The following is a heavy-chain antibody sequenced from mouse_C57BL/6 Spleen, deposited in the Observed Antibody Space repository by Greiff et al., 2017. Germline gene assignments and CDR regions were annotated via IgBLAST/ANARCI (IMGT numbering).Heavy chain of an antibody. CDR3: AGTDGQYFDV. Sequence: EVHLVESGGGLVKPGGSLKLSCAASGFTFSSYAMSWVRQTPEKRLEWVATISDGGSYTYYPDNVKGRFTISRDNAKNNLYLQMSHLKAEDTAVYYCAGTDGQYFDVWGTGTTVTVSS. D-gene: IGHD2-3*01. J-gene: IGHJ1*03. V-gene: IGHV5-4*01. CDR2: ISDGGSYT. CDR1: GFTFSSYA.